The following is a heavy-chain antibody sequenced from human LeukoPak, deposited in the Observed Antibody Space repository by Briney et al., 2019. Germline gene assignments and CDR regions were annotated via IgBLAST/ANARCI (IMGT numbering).Heavy chain of an antibody. CDR1: GFTFSSYG. J-gene: IGHJ4*02. CDR3: AKDSSSTSYVGFDY. Sequence: GGSLRLSCAASGFTFSSYGMHWVRQAPGKGLEWVAFIRYDGSNKYYADSVKGRFTISRDNSKNTLYLQMNSLRAEDTAVYYCAKDSSSTSYVGFDYWGQGTLVTVSS. D-gene: IGHD2-2*01. V-gene: IGHV3-30*02. CDR2: IRYDGSNK.